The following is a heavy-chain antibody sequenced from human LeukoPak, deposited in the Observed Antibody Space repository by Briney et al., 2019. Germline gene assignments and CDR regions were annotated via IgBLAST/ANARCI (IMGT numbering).Heavy chain of an antibody. CDR2: ISWDGGST. D-gene: IGHD5-24*01. Sequence: PGGSLRLSCAASGFTFDDYAMHWVRQAPGKGLEWVSLISWDGGSTYYADSVKGRFTISRDNSKNSLYLQMNSLRAEDTALYYCAKGGREMGLIGYWGQGTLVTVSS. V-gene: IGHV3-43D*03. CDR1: GFTFDDYA. CDR3: AKGGREMGLIGY. J-gene: IGHJ4*02.